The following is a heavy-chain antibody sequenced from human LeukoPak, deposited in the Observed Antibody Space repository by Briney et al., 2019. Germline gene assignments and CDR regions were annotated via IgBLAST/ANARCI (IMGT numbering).Heavy chain of an antibody. D-gene: IGHD5-18*01. CDR3: ARGVHGYSYGYVPWELYSYMDV. J-gene: IGHJ6*03. CDR1: GGSINSGSYY. V-gene: IGHV4-61*09. Sequence: SQTLSLTCAVSGGSINSGSYYWSWIRQPAGKGLEWMGHFYTSGHTSYNPSLKSRVTISVDTSKNQFSLKMNSVTAADTAVYYCARGVHGYSYGYVPWELYSYMDVWGKGTTVSISS. CDR2: FYTSGHT.